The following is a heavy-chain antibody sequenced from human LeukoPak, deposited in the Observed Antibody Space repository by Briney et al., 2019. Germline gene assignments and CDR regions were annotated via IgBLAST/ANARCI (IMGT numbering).Heavy chain of an antibody. V-gene: IGHV3-23*01. Sequence: GGSLRLSCAASGFTFSNYWMSWVRQAPGKGLEWVSSISASDRSTYYTDSVKGRFTISRDNSQKTLYLQMNSLRAEDTAVYHCARDKARGYRYLPIYNWFDPWGQGTLVTVSS. J-gene: IGHJ5*02. CDR2: ISASDRST. CDR3: ARDKARGYRYLPIYNWFDP. D-gene: IGHD5-18*01. CDR1: GFTFSNYW.